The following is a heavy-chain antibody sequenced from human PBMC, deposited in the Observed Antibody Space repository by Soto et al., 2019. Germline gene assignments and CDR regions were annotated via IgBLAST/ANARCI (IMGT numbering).Heavy chain of an antibody. D-gene: IGHD2-8*02. J-gene: IGHJ4*02. V-gene: IGHV4-34*01. CDR2: INHSGST. CDR3: ARDKITGLLDY. CDR1: GGSFSGYY. Sequence: SETLSLTCAVYGGSFSGYYWTWIRQPPGTGLEWIGEINHSGSTNYNPSLKSRVTISVDTSKNQFSLTLTSVTAADTAVYYCARDKITGLLDYWGQGTLVTVSS.